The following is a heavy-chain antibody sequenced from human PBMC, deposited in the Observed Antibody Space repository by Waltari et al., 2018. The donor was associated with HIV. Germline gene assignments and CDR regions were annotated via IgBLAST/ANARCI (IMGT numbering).Heavy chain of an antibody. CDR3: ARDERRCNSGDCYPSDY. Sequence: VHRVESGGGLVNPGESLTLSRAASGFTLSGHAMKWVRPAPGKGLEWVSAISRTSSYIYYADSVKGRFTISRDNAKNSVYLQMNSLRVEDTAVYYCARDERRCNSGDCYPSDYWGQGTLVTVSS. CDR2: ISRTSSYI. V-gene: IGHV3-21*01. CDR1: GFTLSGHA. D-gene: IGHD2-21*02. J-gene: IGHJ4*02.